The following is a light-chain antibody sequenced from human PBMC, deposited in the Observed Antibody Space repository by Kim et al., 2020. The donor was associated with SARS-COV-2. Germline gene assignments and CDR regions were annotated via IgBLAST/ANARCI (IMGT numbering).Light chain of an antibody. CDR2: DSY. V-gene: IGKV3-15*01. CDR1: QSVSTN. CDR3: QQYNNWPPYT. Sequence: EVVMTQSPVTLSVSTGERATLSCRASQSVSTNLAWYQQKRGQAPRLLIYDSYTRATGIPARFSGSGSGTEFTLTISSLQPEDFAVYYCQQYNNWPPYTFGQGTKLEI. J-gene: IGKJ2*01.